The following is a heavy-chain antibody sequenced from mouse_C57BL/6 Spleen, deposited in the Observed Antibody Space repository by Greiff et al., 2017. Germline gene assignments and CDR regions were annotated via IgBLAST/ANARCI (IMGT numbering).Heavy chain of an antibody. V-gene: IGHV5-6*01. D-gene: IGHD3-3*01. J-gene: IGHJ2*01. Sequence: EVQLQESGGDLVKPGGSLKLSCAASGFTFSSYGMSWVRQTPDKRLEWVATISSGGSYTYYPDSVKGRFTISRDNAKNTLYLQMSSLKSEDTAMYYCARHPLGFHYFDYWGQGTTLTVSS. CDR2: ISSGGSYT. CDR1: GFTFSSYG. CDR3: ARHPLGFHYFDY.